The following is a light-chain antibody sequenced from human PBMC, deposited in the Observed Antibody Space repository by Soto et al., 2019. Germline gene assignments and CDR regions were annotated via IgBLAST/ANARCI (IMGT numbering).Light chain of an antibody. CDR2: LNN. Sequence: QSVLTQPPSASGAPGQRVTISCSGRNSNIGRNTVNWYQQLPGTAPKVLIYLNNQRPSGVRDRFSGSKSGTSASLAISGLQSEDEADYYCAAWDDSLKGWVFGGGTQLTVL. CDR3: AAWDDSLKGWV. V-gene: IGLV1-44*01. CDR1: NSNIGRNT. J-gene: IGLJ3*02.